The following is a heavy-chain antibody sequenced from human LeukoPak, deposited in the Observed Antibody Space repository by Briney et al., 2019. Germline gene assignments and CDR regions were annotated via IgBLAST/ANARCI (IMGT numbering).Heavy chain of an antibody. V-gene: IGHV2-5*02. CDR2: IYWDDAK. CDR3: ARRTMVRGVLMIDY. CDR1: GFSLSTRGMR. Sequence: ESGPTLVKPTQTLTLTCTFSGFSLSTRGMRVGWIRQPPGKALEWLALIYWDDAKRYSPYLKTRLTITKDTSKNQVVITMTNMDPVDTATYYCARRTMVRGVLMIDYWGQGTLVTVSS. J-gene: IGHJ4*02. D-gene: IGHD3-10*01.